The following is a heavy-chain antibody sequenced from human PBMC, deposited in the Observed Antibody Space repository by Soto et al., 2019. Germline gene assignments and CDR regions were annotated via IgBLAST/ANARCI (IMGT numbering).Heavy chain of an antibody. V-gene: IGHV2-5*02. CDR3: AHRRPGHFRFDP. CDR2: IYWDNDK. CDR1: GFSLSTSGVG. J-gene: IGHJ5*02. Sequence: QITLKESGPTLVKPTQTLTLTCTFSGFSLSTSGVGVGWIRQPPGKALEWLALIYWDNDKRYSPSLKNRVTISKDTSKNQVVLTMTNMDPVDTAPYYCAHRRPGHFRFDPWGQGTLVTVSS. D-gene: IGHD3-3*02.